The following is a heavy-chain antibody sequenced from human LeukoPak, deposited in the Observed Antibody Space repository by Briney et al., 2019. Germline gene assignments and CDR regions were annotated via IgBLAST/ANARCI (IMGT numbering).Heavy chain of an antibody. Sequence: EPGGSLRLSCAASGFTFSSYWMHWVRQAPGKGLVWVSRINTDGYSTHYADSVKGRFTISRDNAENTLYLQMNSLRAEDTAVYYCARVFCDSTSCYAHFENWGQGTLVTVSS. CDR2: INTDGYST. J-gene: IGHJ4*02. V-gene: IGHV3-74*01. CDR1: GFTFSSYW. CDR3: ARVFCDSTSCYAHFEN. D-gene: IGHD2-2*01.